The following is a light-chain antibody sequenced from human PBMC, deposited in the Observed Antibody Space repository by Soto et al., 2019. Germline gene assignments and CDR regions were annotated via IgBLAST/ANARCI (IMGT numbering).Light chain of an antibody. V-gene: IGKV3-11*01. CDR3: LQHNNWPRT. Sequence: EIVLTQSPSSLSSSPGERATLSCRASQTVSSSLAWYQQKPGKAPRLLIYEVSNRASGIPARFSGSGSGADFTLTISSLEPGDFAIYYCLQHNNWPRTFGGGTKV. CDR1: QTVSSS. J-gene: IGKJ4*02. CDR2: EVS.